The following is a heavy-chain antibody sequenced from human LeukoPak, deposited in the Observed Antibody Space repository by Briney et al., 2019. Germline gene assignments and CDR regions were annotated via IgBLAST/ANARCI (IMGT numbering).Heavy chain of an antibody. Sequence: SGTLSLTCTVSGVSISSYYWSWIRQPPGKGLEWIGYICYSGSTNYNPSLKSRVTISVDASKNQFSLTLSSVTAADTAVYYCARDLSTIRAFDIWGQGTMVTVSS. V-gene: IGHV4-59*01. CDR3: ARDLSTIRAFDI. J-gene: IGHJ3*02. CDR1: GVSISSYY. CDR2: ICYSGST. D-gene: IGHD3-9*01.